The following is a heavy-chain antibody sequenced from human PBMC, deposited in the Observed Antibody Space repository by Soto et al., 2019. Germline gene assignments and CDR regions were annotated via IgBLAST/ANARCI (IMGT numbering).Heavy chain of an antibody. D-gene: IGHD1-26*01. CDR3: ARQIWEFYYYYGMDV. V-gene: IGHV4-39*01. CDR1: GGSISSSSYY. CDR2: IYYSGST. J-gene: IGHJ6*02. Sequence: ETLSLTCTVSGGSISSSSYYWGWIRQPPGKGLEWIGSIYYSGSTYYNPSLKSRVTISVDTSKNQFSLKLSSVTAADTAVYYCARQIWEFYYYYGMDVWGQGTTVTVSS.